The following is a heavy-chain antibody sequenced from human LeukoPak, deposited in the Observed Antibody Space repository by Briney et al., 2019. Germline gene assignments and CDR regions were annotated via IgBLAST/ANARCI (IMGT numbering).Heavy chain of an antibody. V-gene: IGHV1-18*01. Sequence: ASVKVSCKASGYTFTSYGISWVRQAPGQGLEWMGWISAYNGNTNYAQKLQGRVTMTTDTSTSTAYMELRSLRSDDTAVYYCRSDFWSGYYPYGMDVWSQGTTVTVSS. J-gene: IGHJ6*02. CDR2: ISAYNGNT. D-gene: IGHD3-3*01. CDR3: RSDFWSGYYPYGMDV. CDR1: GYTFTSYG.